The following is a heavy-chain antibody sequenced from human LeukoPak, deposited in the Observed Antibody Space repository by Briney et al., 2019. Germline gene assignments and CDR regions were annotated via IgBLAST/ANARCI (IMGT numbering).Heavy chain of an antibody. V-gene: IGHV3-11*01. D-gene: IGHD5-18*01. CDR2: ISSSGSTI. J-gene: IGHJ4*02. CDR3: AREGIQPAGGPILFDY. CDR1: GFTFSDYY. Sequence: GGSLRLSCAASGFTFSDYYMSWIRQAPGKGLEWVPYISSSGSTIYYADSVKGRFTISRDNAKNSLYLQMNSLRAEDTAVYYCAREGIQPAGGPILFDYWGQGTLVTVSS.